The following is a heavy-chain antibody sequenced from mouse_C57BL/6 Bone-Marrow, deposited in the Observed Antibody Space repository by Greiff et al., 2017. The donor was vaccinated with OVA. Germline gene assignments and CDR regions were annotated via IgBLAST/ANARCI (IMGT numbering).Heavy chain of an antibody. CDR3: VRWANYYGSRGAMDY. V-gene: IGHV10-3*01. D-gene: IGHD1-1*01. J-gene: IGHJ4*01. CDR1: GFTFNTYA. Sequence: EVKLVESGGGLVQPKGSLKLSCAASGFTFNTYAMHWVRQAPGKGLEWVARLRSKSSNYATYYADSVKDRFTISRDDSQSMLYLQMNNLKTEDTAMYYCVRWANYYGSRGAMDYWGQGTSVTVSS. CDR2: LRSKSSNYAT.